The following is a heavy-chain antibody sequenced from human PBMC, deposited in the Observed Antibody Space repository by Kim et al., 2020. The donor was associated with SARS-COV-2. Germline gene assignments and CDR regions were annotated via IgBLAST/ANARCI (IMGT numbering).Heavy chain of an antibody. Sequence: ADAVEGRFTISRDNYKNTLYLQMNSLRAEDTAVYYCAREHRCDPSGQSDYWGQGTLVTVSS. V-gene: IGHV3-30*03. J-gene: IGHJ4*02. D-gene: IGHD3-10*01. CDR3: AREHRCDPSGQSDY.